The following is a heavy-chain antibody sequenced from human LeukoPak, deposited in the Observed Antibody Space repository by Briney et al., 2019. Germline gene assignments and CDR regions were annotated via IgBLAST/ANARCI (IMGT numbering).Heavy chain of an antibody. D-gene: IGHD2-15*01. CDR1: GYTFTSYG. J-gene: IGHJ4*02. V-gene: IGHV1-18*01. CDR2: ISAYNGST. Sequence: GESLKISCKASGYTFTSYGISWVRQAPGQGLEWMGWISAYNGSTNYAQKLQGGVTMTTDTSTSTAYMELRSLRSDDTAVYYCARVSREIFIVVNSDFDYWGQGTLVTVSS. CDR3: ARVSREIFIVVNSDFDY.